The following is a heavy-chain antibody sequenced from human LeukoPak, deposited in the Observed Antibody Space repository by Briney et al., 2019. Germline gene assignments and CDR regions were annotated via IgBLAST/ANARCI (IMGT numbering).Heavy chain of an antibody. V-gene: IGHV1-8*01. J-gene: IGHJ6*02. D-gene: IGHD4-11*01. CDR3: ARDRGNYSNSEGSPGEVAYVAYYYYGMDV. Sequence: GASVKVSCKASGYTFTSYDINWVRQATGQGLEWMGWMNPNSGNTGYAQKFQGRVTMTRNTSISTAYMELSSLRSEDTAVYYCARDRGNYSNSEGSPGEVAYVAYYYYGMDVWGQGTTVTVSS. CDR2: MNPNSGNT. CDR1: GYTFTSYD.